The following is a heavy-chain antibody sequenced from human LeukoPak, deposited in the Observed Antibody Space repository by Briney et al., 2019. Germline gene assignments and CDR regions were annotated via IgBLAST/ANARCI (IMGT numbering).Heavy chain of an antibody. J-gene: IGHJ1*01. CDR2: ISAYNGNT. D-gene: IGHD2-2*01. V-gene: IGHV1-18*01. CDR1: GYTFTSYG. CDR3: SRESSTIWPPRYFQY. Sequence: ASVKVSCKASGYTFTSYGISWVRQAPGQGLEWMGWISAYNGNTNYAQKLQGRVTMTTDTSTSTAYMELRSLRSDDTAVYYCSRESSTIWPPRYFQYWGQGTLVAVSS.